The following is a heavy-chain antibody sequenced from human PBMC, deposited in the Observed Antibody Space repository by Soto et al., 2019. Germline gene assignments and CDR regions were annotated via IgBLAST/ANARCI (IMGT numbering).Heavy chain of an antibody. V-gene: IGHV1-69*06. CDR3: ARRVLEGPHRGYYFDY. CDR1: GGTFSSYA. D-gene: IGHD3-3*01. J-gene: IGHJ4*02. CDR2: ILPIFGTA. Sequence: QVQLVQSGAEVKKPGSSVKVSCKASGGTFSSYAISWVRQAPGQGLEWMGGILPIFGTANYAQKFQGRVTITADTSTSTAYLELSSLRSEDTAVYYCARRVLEGPHRGYYFDYWGQGRLVTVSS.